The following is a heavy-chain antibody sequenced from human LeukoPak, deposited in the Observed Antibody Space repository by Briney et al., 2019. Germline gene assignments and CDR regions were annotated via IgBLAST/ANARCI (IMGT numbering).Heavy chain of an antibody. D-gene: IGHD4-17*01. CDR3: ARGVRTVTMYYFDY. CDR2: IYYSGSA. CDR1: GGSISSYY. Sequence: PSETLSLTCTVSGGSISSYYWSWIRQPPGKGLEWIGYIYYSGSANYNPSLKSRVTISVDTSKNQFSLKLSSVTAADTAVYYCARGVRTVTMYYFDYWGQGTLVTVSS. V-gene: IGHV4-59*01. J-gene: IGHJ4*02.